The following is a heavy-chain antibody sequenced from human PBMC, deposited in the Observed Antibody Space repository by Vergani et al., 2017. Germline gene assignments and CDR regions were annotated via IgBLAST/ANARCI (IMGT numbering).Heavy chain of an antibody. CDR1: GGSISSYY. CDR3: ARWCRNCSGGSCYSFDP. V-gene: IGHV4-59*08. CDR2: IYYSGST. J-gene: IGHJ5*02. Sequence: QVQLQESGPGLVKPSETLSLTCTVSGGSISSYYWSWIRQPPGKGLEWIGYIYYSGSTNYNPSLKSRVTISVDTSKNQFSLKLSSVTAADTAVYYCARWCRNCSGGSCYSFDPWGQGTLVTVSS. D-gene: IGHD2-15*01.